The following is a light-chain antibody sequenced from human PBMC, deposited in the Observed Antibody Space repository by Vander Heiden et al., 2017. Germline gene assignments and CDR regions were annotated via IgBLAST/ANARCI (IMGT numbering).Light chain of an antibody. CDR1: QSVSSSY. CDR3: QQYGSSPLT. Sequence: EIVLTQSPGTLSLSPGERATLPCRTSQSVSSSYLAWYQQKPGQAPRLIYCASSRATGIPDRFSGSGSGTDFTLTITRLEPEDFAVYYCQQYGSSPLTFGGGTKVEIK. V-gene: IGKV3-20*01. J-gene: IGKJ4*01. CDR2: CAS.